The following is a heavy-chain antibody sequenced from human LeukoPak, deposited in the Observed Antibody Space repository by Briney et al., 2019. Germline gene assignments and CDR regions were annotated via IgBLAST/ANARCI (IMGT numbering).Heavy chain of an antibody. CDR3: ARNYYGSGIYYNPGGY. D-gene: IGHD3-10*01. CDR1: GYTFTGYF. J-gene: IGHJ4*02. V-gene: IGHV1-2*02. Sequence: ASVKVSCKASGYTFTGYFMHWVRQAPGQGLEWMGWINPNSGGTNYAQKFQGRVTMTRDTSISTVYMELTLLRFDDTAVYYCARNYYGSGIYYNPGGYWGQGTLVTVSS. CDR2: INPNSGGT.